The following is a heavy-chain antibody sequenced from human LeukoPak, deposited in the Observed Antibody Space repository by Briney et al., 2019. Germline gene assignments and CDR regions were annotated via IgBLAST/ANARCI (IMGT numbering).Heavy chain of an antibody. CDR1: GGSISSYY. D-gene: IGHD3-22*01. J-gene: IGHJ6*03. V-gene: IGHV4-59*13. CDR2: IYYSGST. Sequence: SETLSLTCTVSGGSISSYYWSWIRQPPGKGLEWIGNIYYSGSTNYNPSLKSRVTISVDTSKSQFSLKLSSVTAADTAVYYCTRGSIAYYYMDVWGKGTTVTISS. CDR3: TRGSIAYYYMDV.